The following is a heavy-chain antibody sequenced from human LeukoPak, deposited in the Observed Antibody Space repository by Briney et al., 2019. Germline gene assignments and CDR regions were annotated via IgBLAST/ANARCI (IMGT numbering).Heavy chain of an antibody. CDR1: GFTFSSYA. V-gene: IGHV3-30-3*01. J-gene: IGHJ4*02. Sequence: GRSLRLSCAASGFTFSSYAMHWVRQAPGKGLEWVAVISYDGSNKYYADSVKGRFTISRDNSKNTLYLQMNSLRAEDTAVYYCAKDEAPYDFWSGYSNFDYWGQGTLVTVSS. D-gene: IGHD3-3*01. CDR3: AKDEAPYDFWSGYSNFDY. CDR2: ISYDGSNK.